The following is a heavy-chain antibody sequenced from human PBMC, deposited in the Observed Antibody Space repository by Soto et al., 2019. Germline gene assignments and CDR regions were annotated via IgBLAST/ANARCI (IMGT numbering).Heavy chain of an antibody. J-gene: IGHJ6*03. CDR2: IIPILGIA. V-gene: IGHV1-69*02. CDR3: ARGALWFGELFYYYYMDV. D-gene: IGHD3-10*01. Sequence: QVQLVQSGAEVKKPGSSVKVSCKASGGTFSSYTISWVRQAPGQGLEWMGRIIPILGIANYAQKFQGRVTINADKSTSTAYMELSSLRSEDTAVYYCARGALWFGELFYYYYMDVWGKGTTVTVSS. CDR1: GGTFSSYT.